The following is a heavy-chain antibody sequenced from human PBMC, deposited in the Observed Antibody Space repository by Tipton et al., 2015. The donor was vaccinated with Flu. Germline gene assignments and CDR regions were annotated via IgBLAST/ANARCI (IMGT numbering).Heavy chain of an antibody. Sequence: TLSLTCAVYGGSFSGYYWSWIRQPPGKGLEWIGEINHSGSTNYNPSLKSRVTISVDTSKNQFSLKLSSVTAADTAVYYCARDSGSGYYFSSRSEFGFWGQGTRVTVSS. J-gene: IGHJ4*02. CDR2: INHSGST. CDR1: GGSFSGYY. D-gene: IGHD3-22*01. V-gene: IGHV4-34*01. CDR3: ARDSGSGYYFSSRSEFGF.